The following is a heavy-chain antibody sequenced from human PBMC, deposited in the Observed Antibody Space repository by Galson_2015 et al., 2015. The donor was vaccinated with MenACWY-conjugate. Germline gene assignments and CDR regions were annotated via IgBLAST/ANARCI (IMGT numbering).Heavy chain of an antibody. D-gene: IGHD2-15*01. CDR1: GFSFSSYG. CDR2: VRQDEGEK. CDR3: ARARAYSVPFIDV. Sequence: SLRLSCAASGFSFSSYGMSWVRQAPGKGLEWVAYVRQDEGEKNYVDSVKGRFTISRDNAKKSLYLQMKSLRGEDTAIYYCARARAYSVPFIDVWGKGTTVTASS. V-gene: IGHV3-7*03. J-gene: IGHJ6*03.